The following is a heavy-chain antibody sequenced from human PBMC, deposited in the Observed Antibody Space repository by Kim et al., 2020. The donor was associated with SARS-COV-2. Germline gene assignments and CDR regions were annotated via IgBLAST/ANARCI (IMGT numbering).Heavy chain of an antibody. V-gene: IGHV3-30*04. J-gene: IGHJ4*02. CDR3: AGPPNSAMVTPFDS. Sequence: GGSLRLSCAASGFIFNGYTMHWVRQAPGRGLEWMAVISHDGSDKFYANSVKGRLTISRDNSKNTLYLEMKSLRAEDTAVYYCAGPPNSAMVTPFDSWGLG. CDR2: ISHDGSDK. D-gene: IGHD5-18*01. CDR1: GFIFNGYT.